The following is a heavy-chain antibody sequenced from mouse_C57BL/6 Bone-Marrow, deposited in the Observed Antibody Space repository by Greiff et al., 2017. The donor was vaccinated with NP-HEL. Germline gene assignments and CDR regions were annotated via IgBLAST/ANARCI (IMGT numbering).Heavy chain of an antibody. CDR1: GYSITSDY. CDR3: ARLGYYYGSSYPRYFDV. J-gene: IGHJ1*03. CDR2: ISYSGST. V-gene: IGHV3-8*01. Sequence: VQLKESGPGLAKPSQTLSLTCSVTGYSITSDYWNWIRKFPGNKLEYMGYISYSGSTYYNPSLKSRISITRDTSKNQYYLQLNSVTTEDTATYYCARLGYYYGSSYPRYFDVWGTGTTVTVSS. D-gene: IGHD1-1*01.